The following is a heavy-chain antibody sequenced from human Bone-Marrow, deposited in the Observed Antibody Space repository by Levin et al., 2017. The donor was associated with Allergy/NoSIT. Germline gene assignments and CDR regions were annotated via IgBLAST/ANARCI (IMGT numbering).Heavy chain of an antibody. CDR3: AREGLAVAGGDS. CDR2: INSDGSST. V-gene: IGHV3-74*01. Sequence: GESLKISCAASGFTFSSYWMNWVRQAPGKGLVWVSRINSDGSSTNYADSVKGRFTISRDNAKNTLFLQMSSLRAEDTAVYYCAREGLAVAGGDSWGQGSRVTVSS. D-gene: IGHD6-19*01. J-gene: IGHJ4*02. CDR1: GFTFSSYW.